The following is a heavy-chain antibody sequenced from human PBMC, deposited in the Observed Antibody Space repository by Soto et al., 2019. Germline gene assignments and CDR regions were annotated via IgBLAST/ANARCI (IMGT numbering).Heavy chain of an antibody. V-gene: IGHV1-69*13. CDR1: GGTFSSYA. CDR3: ARLFSGDYYYYGMDV. CDR2: IIPIFGTA. D-gene: IGHD3-10*01. Sequence: ASVKVSCKASGGTFSSYAISWVRQAPGQGLEWMGGIIPIFGTANYAQKFQGRVTITADESTSTAYMELSSLRSENTAVYYCARLFSGDYYYYGMDVWGQGTTVTVSS. J-gene: IGHJ6*02.